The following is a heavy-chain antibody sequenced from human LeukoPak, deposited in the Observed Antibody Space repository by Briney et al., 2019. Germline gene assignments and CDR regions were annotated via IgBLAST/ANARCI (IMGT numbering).Heavy chain of an antibody. V-gene: IGHV4-61*01. Sequence: PSETLSLTCTVSGGSISSSSYYWSWIRQPPGKGLEWIGYIYYSGSTNYNPSLKSRVTISVDTSKNQFSLKLSSVTAADTAVYYCASRRYSSGWYYFDYWGQGTLVTVSS. CDR2: IYYSGST. CDR3: ASRRYSSGWYYFDY. CDR1: GGSISSSSYY. D-gene: IGHD6-19*01. J-gene: IGHJ4*02.